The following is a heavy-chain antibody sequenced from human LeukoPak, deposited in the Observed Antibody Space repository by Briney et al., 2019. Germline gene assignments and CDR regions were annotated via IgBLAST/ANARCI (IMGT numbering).Heavy chain of an antibody. V-gene: IGHV5-51*01. J-gene: IGHJ5*02. D-gene: IGHD1-7*01. CDR2: FNPGDSDS. CDR3: ARARITGTTWFDP. Sequence: GEPLKISCKGSGYSFTNYWIGWVRQMPGKGLEWMGIFNPGDSDSRYSPSFQGQVTISADKSISTAYLQWSSLKASDTAMYYCARARITGTTWFDPWGQGTLVTVSS. CDR1: GYSFTNYW.